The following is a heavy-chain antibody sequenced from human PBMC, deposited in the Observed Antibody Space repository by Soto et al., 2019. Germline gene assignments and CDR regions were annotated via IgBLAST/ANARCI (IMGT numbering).Heavy chain of an antibody. Sequence: SETLSLTCTVSGGSISSSSYYWGWIRQHPGKGLEWIGYIYYSGSTYYNPSLKSRVTISVDTSKNQFSLKLSSVTAADTAVYYCARVTVTTIMRRINWFDPWGQGTLVTVSS. D-gene: IGHD4-17*01. CDR1: GGSISSSSYY. CDR3: ARVTVTTIMRRINWFDP. J-gene: IGHJ5*02. CDR2: IYYSGST. V-gene: IGHV4-31*03.